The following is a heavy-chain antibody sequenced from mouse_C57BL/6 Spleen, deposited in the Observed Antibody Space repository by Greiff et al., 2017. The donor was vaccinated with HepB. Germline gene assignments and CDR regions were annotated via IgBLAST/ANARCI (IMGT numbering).Heavy chain of an antibody. CDR1: GYTFTSYW. CDR2: INPSSGYT. V-gene: IGHV1-7*01. J-gene: IGHJ4*01. D-gene: IGHD2-2*01. Sequence: QVQLQQSGAELAKPGASVKLSSKASGYTFTSYWMHWVKQRPGQGLEWIGYINPSSGYTKYNQKFKDKATFTADTSSSTAYMQLSSLTYEDSSVYYWARLSMVTALNARDYWGQGTSVTVSS. CDR3: ARLSMVTALNARDY.